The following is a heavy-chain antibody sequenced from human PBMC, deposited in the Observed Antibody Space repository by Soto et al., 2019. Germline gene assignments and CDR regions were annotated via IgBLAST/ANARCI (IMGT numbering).Heavy chain of an antibody. CDR3: TAARGSWSLDY. Sequence: GASAKASCKAPGFTFTSSAVRWVCHASGQRLERIGCIVVGSCYTTYAQRSQERVTITRDMSSSTASMELSSRTSEDTPVYYNTAARGSWSLDYSAEAFLVTVSS. CDR1: GFTFTSSA. V-gene: IGHV1-58*01. CDR2: IVVGSCYT. J-gene: IGHJ4*02. D-gene: IGHD2-15*01.